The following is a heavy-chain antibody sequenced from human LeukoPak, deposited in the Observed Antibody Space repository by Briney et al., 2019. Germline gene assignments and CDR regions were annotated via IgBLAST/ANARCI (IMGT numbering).Heavy chain of an antibody. J-gene: IGHJ4*02. Sequence: GGSLRLSCAASGFTFSSYAMHWVRQAPGKGLEWVAVISYDGSNKYYADSVKGRFTISRDNSKNTLYLQMNSLRAEDTAVYYCAKDNSGSYWEGYFDYWGQGTLVTVSS. CDR3: AKDNSGSYWEGYFDY. CDR2: ISYDGSNK. CDR1: GFTFSSYA. V-gene: IGHV3-30-3*01. D-gene: IGHD1-26*01.